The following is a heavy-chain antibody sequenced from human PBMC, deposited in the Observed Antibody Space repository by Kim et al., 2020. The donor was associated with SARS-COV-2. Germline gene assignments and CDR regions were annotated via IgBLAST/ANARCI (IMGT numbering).Heavy chain of an antibody. CDR1: GGSINRDNHY. CDR2: IFFTGGA. J-gene: IGHJ5*01. V-gene: IGHV4-39*02. CDR3: ARVGVSDLLAPAFDS. D-gene: IGHD3-10*01. Sequence: SETLSLTCAVSGGSINRDNHYWGWRRQPPGKGLQWIGSIFFTGGAYYSPSLKSRVTLSVDTSKNDFSLRLTSVTAADTALYYCARVGVSDLLAPAFDSWGHGRMVTVSS.